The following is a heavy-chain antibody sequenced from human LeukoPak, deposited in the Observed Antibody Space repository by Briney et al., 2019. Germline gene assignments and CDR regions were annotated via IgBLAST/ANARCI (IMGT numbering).Heavy chain of an antibody. CDR3: ARESIRSGSLKSFDP. J-gene: IGHJ5*02. Sequence: GGSLRLSCAASGFTFTSHVMSWVRQTPGKELEWVSAIDGSGHTTYYADSVRSRFIISRDNSKKMLYLQMNSLRAEDTATYYCARESIRSGSLKSFDPWGQGTLVTVSS. CDR2: IDGSGHTT. V-gene: IGHV3-23*01. CDR1: GFTFTSHV. D-gene: IGHD3-3*01.